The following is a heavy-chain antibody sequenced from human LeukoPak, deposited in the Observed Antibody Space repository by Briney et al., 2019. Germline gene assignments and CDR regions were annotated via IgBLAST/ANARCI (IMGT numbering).Heavy chain of an antibody. CDR2: IKQDGTEI. CDR3: ARGGPTPFYFDY. Sequence: PGGSLRLSCAASGFTFSNYWMSWVRQAPGKGLEWVANIKQDGTEIYYVDSVKGRFTISRDSAKNSLYLQMNSLRGEDTAVYYCARGGPTPFYFDYWGQGTLVTVSP. D-gene: IGHD4-11*01. J-gene: IGHJ4*02. V-gene: IGHV3-7*01. CDR1: GFTFSNYW.